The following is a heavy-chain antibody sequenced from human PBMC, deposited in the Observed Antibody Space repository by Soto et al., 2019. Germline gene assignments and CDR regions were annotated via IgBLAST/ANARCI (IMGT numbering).Heavy chain of an antibody. CDR3: AKNQGVELVPLATVDWFDP. V-gene: IGHV3-23*01. CDR1: GFIFENFA. Sequence: PGGSLRLSCAASGFIFENFAMSWVRQYPGKGLEWISSISGSGFKKYYADSVKGRFTISRDNSKSTVYLELNNLSAEDTAVYHCAKNQGVELVPLATVDWFDPWGQGSVVSVSS. J-gene: IGHJ5*02. D-gene: IGHD1-26*01. CDR2: ISGSGFKK.